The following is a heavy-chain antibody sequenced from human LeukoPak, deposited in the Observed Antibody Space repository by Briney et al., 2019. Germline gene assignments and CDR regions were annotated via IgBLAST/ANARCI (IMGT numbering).Heavy chain of an antibody. D-gene: IGHD6-19*01. J-gene: IGHJ4*02. CDR1: GGSFSGYY. CDR2: INHSGST. Sequence: SETLSLTCAVYGGSFSGYYWSWIRQPPGKGLEWIGEINHSGSTNYNPSLKSRVTISVDTSRNQFSLKLSSVTAADTAVYYCARGSTIAVAGIDYWGQGTLVTVSS. CDR3: ARGSTIAVAGIDY. V-gene: IGHV4-34*01.